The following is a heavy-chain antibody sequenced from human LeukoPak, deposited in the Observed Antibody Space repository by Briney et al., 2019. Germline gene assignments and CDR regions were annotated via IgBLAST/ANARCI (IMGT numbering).Heavy chain of an antibody. Sequence: SETLSLTCTVSGGSISSYYWSWIRQPPGKGLEWIGYIYYSGSTNYNPSLRSRVTISVDTSKNQFSLKLSSVTAADTAVYYCARGPFYDILTGRYLPFDPWGQGTLVTVSS. J-gene: IGHJ5*02. CDR3: ARGPFYDILTGRYLPFDP. CDR1: GGSISSYY. V-gene: IGHV4-59*01. D-gene: IGHD3-9*01. CDR2: IYYSGST.